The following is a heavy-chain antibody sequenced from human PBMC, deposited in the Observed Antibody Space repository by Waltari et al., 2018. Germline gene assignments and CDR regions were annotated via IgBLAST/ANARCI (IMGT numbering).Heavy chain of an antibody. J-gene: IGHJ4*02. CDR1: GFTFGDYA. CDR3: ARFQWELLFDY. CDR2: IRSKAYGGTT. D-gene: IGHD1-26*01. Sequence: EVQLVESGGGLVQPGRSLRLSCTASGFTFGDYAMSWFRQAPGKGLEWVGFIRSKAYGGTTEYAASVKGRFTISRDNAKNSLYLQMNSLRAEDTAVYYRARFQWELLFDYWGQGTLVTVSS. V-gene: IGHV3-49*03.